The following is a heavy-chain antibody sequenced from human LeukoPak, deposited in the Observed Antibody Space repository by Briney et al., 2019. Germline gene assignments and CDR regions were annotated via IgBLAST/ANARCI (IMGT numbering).Heavy chain of an antibody. D-gene: IGHD3-22*01. CDR1: GFTFSSYE. J-gene: IGHJ3*02. V-gene: IGHV3-48*03. CDR2: ISSSGSTI. Sequence: GGSLRLSCAASGFTFSSYEMNWVRQAPGKGLEWVSYISSSGSTIYYADSVKGRFTISRDNAKNSLYLQMNSLRAEDTAVYYCARDVGYYDSSHPDAFDIWGQGTMVTVSS. CDR3: ARDVGYYDSSHPDAFDI.